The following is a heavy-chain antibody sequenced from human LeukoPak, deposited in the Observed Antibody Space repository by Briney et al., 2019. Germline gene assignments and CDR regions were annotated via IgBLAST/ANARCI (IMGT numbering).Heavy chain of an antibody. V-gene: IGHV3-30*04. CDR3: ARDLIWFGELLLDY. J-gene: IGHJ4*02. CDR2: ISYDGSNK. CDR1: GFTFSSYA. Sequence: GRSLRLSCAASGFTFSSYAMHWVRQAPGRGLEWVAVISYDGSNKYYADSVKGRFTISRDNSKNTLYLQMNSLRAEDTAVYYCARDLIWFGELLLDYWGQGTLVTVSS. D-gene: IGHD3-10*01.